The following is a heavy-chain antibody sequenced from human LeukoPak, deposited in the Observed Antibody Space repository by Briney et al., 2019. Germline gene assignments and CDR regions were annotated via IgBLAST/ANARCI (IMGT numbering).Heavy chain of an antibody. D-gene: IGHD6-13*01. CDR1: GFTFSDYY. CDR3: ARRAYSSSWYSDY. V-gene: IGHV3-11*06. CDR2: ISSSSYT. Sequence: PGGSLRLSCAASGFTFSDYYMSWIRQAPGKGLEWVSYISSSSYTNYADSVKGRFTISRDNAKNSLYLQMNSLRAEDTAVYYCARRAYSSSWYSDYWGQGTLVTVSS. J-gene: IGHJ4*02.